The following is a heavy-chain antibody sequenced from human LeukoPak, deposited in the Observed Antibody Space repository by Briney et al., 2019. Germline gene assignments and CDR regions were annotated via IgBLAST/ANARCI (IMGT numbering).Heavy chain of an antibody. CDR1: GGSFSGYY. Sequence: SETLSLTCAVYGGSFSGYYWSWIRQPPGKGLEWIGYIYHSGSTYYNPSLKSRVTISVDRSKNQFSLKLSSVTAADTAVYYCARGSVGFDPWGQGTLVTVSS. J-gene: IGHJ5*02. CDR2: IYHSGST. CDR3: ARGSVGFDP. V-gene: IGHV4-34*01.